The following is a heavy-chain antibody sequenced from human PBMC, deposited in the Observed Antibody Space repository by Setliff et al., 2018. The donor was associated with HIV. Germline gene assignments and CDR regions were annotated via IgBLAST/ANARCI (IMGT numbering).Heavy chain of an antibody. Sequence: SETLSLTCAVYGGSFSGHYWNWVRQPPGKGLEWIGEINESGRISYNPSLKSRLIIFVDTSKKQFSLNLISMTAADTAVYFCARETDVSTSWFGGYYFDFWGQGTVVTVSS. D-gene: IGHD3-3*01. J-gene: IGHJ4*02. CDR1: GGSFSGHY. V-gene: IGHV4-34*01. CDR2: INESGRI. CDR3: ARETDVSTSWFGGYYFDF.